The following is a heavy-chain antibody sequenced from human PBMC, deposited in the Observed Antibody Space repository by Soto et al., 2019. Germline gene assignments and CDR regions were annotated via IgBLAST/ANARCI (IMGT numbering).Heavy chain of an antibody. CDR1: GGSISSSSYY. J-gene: IGHJ4*02. CDR3: ASRAVGGSYYPY. CDR2: IYYSGST. Sequence: QLQLQESGPGLVKPSETLSLTCTVSGGSISSSSYYWGWIRQPPGKGLEWIGSIYYSGSTYYNPSLKSRVTLSVDTSKNQFSLKLSSVTAADTAVYYCASRAVGGSYYPYWGQGTLVTVSS. V-gene: IGHV4-39*01. D-gene: IGHD1-26*01.